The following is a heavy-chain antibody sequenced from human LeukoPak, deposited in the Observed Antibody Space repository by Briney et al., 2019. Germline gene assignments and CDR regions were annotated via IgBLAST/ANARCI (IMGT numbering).Heavy chain of an antibody. Sequence: PGGSLRPSCAASGFTFTTYGMNWVRQAPGKGLDWVSYISSSGRTKHYADSVKGRFTISRDNAKNSLFLQMNSLRAEDAAVYCCARYRGGSYYDAFDVWGQGTMVTVSS. CDR2: ISSSGRTK. V-gene: IGHV3-48*04. CDR3: ARYRGGSYYDAFDV. J-gene: IGHJ3*01. D-gene: IGHD1-26*01. CDR1: GFTFTTYG.